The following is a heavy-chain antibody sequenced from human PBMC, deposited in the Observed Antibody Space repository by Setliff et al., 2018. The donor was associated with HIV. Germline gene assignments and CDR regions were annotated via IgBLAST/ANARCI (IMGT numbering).Heavy chain of an antibody. CDR3: ARDQADVYNYLLSGAFDF. J-gene: IGHJ3*01. D-gene: IGHD3-10*01. CDR1: GASISSGNYY. Sequence: KTSETLSLTCTVSGASISSGNYYWSWIRQPAGKGLEWIGRIYTSGSTNYNPSLKSRVTISLDKSKNQFSLKLSSVTAADTAVYYCARDQADVYNYLLSGAFDFWGQGAMVTVSS. V-gene: IGHV4-61*02. CDR2: IYTSGST.